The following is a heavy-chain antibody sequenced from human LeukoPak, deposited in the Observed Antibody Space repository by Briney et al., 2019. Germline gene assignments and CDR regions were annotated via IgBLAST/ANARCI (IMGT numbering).Heavy chain of an antibody. D-gene: IGHD2-15*01. J-gene: IGHJ3*01. CDR3: AKVVVVAANGEVVLHPPNAFDV. CDR2: LYYTGDS. Sequence: SETLSLTCTVSGVSFTSADYYWTWIRQLPGKCLEWIASLYYTGDSSYNPSLKSRLTISADTSNAQFFLNLRSVTAADTALYYCAKVVVVAANGEVVLHPPNAFDVWGPGTIVTVSS. V-gene: IGHV4-31*03. CDR1: GVSFTSADYY.